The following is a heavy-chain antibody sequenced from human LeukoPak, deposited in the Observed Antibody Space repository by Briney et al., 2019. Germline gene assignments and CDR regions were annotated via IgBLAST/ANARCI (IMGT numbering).Heavy chain of an antibody. V-gene: IGHV3-23*01. D-gene: IGHD3-10*01. CDR1: GFTFSSYA. CDR2: ISGSGGST. J-gene: IGHJ6*03. Sequence: PGGSLRLSCAASGFTFSSYAMSWVRQAPGKGLEWVSAISGSGGSTYYADSVKGRFTISRDNSKNTLYLQMNSLRAEDTAVYYCGSGSYYMDYYYYYMDVWGKGTTVNGSS. CDR3: GSGSYYMDYYYYYMDV.